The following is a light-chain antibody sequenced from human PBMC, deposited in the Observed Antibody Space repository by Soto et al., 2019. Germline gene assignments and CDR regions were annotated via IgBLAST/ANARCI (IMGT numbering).Light chain of an antibody. J-gene: IGKJ5*01. CDR2: DAS. Sequence: IVLTQSPGTLSFSPGERATLSCRASQSVSSSYLAWYQQKPGQAPRLLIYDASNRATGIPARFSGSGSGTDFTLTISSLEPDDFAVYYCQQRADWPITFGQGTRLEIK. CDR1: QSVSSSY. CDR3: QQRADWPIT. V-gene: IGKV3D-20*02.